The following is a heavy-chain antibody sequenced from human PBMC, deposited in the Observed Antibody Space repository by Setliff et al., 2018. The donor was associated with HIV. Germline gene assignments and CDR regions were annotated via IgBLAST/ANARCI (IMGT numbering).Heavy chain of an antibody. V-gene: IGHV3-33*01. Sequence: GGSLSLSCAASGFTFSTYGMHWVRQAPGKGLEWVAIIWDDGSGRYYADSVKGRFTIFRDNSKNTVYLQMNSLRAEDTAVYHCARNLAETLWCGDLNYMDVWGKGTTVTVSS. D-gene: IGHD3-10*01. CDR1: GFTFSTYG. CDR3: ARNLAETLWCGDLNYMDV. J-gene: IGHJ6*03. CDR2: IWDDGSGR.